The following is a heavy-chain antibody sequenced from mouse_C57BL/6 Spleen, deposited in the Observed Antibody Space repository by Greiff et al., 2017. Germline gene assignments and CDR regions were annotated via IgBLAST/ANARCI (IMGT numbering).Heavy chain of an antibody. CDR1: GFNIKDSY. J-gene: IGHJ3*01. D-gene: IGHD1-1*01. Sequence: EVQLQQSGAELVRPGASVKLSCTASGFNIKDSYMHWVKQRPEQGLEWIGRIDPEDGDTASAPEFRGKATITADTSSNTAYLQLSSLTSEDTAVYYCTTYYCSSYGFAYWGQGTLVTVSA. V-gene: IGHV14-1*01. CDR3: TTYYCSSYGFAY. CDR2: IDPEDGDT.